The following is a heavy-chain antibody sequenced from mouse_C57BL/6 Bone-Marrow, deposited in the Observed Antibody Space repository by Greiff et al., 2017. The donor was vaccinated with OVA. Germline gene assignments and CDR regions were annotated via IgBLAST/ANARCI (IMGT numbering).Heavy chain of an antibody. CDR1: GYTFTSYW. V-gene: IGHV1-69*01. J-gene: IGHJ2*01. Sequence: QVQLQQPGAELVMPGASVKLSCKASGYTFTSYWMHWVKQRPGQGLEWIGEIDPSDSYTNYNQKFKGKSTLTVDKSSSTAYMQLSSLTSEDSAVYYCARGGWPTTEDDWGQGTTLTVSS. CDR3: ARGGWPTTEDD. D-gene: IGHD2-10*01. CDR2: IDPSDSYT.